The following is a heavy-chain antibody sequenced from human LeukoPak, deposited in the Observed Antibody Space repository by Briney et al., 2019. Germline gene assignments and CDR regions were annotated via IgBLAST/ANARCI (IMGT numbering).Heavy chain of an antibody. CDR3: ARVNCSSTSCYWVDAFDI. CDR1: GYSFTSYW. Sequence: GESLKISCKGSGYSFTSYWIGWVRQMPGKGLEWMGIIYPGDSDTRYSPSFQGQVTISADKSISTAYLKWSSLKASDTAMYYCARVNCSSTSCYWVDAFDIWGQGTMVTVSS. J-gene: IGHJ3*02. CDR2: IYPGDSDT. V-gene: IGHV5-51*01. D-gene: IGHD2-2*01.